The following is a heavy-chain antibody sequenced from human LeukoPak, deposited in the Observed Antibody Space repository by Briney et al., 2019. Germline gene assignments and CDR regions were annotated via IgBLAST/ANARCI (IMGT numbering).Heavy chain of an antibody. CDR1: GFTFSSYA. Sequence: GSLRLSCAASGFTFSSYAMSWVRQAPGKGLEWVSAISGSGGSTYYADSVKGRFTISRDNSKNTLYLQMNSLRAEDTAVYYCAKSRDSSGAFDIWGQGTMVTVSS. D-gene: IGHD3-22*01. V-gene: IGHV3-23*01. CDR3: AKSRDSSGAFDI. CDR2: ISGSGGST. J-gene: IGHJ3*02.